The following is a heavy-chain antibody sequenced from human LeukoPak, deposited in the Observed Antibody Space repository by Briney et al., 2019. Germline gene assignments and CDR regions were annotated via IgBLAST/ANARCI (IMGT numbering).Heavy chain of an antibody. J-gene: IGHJ4*02. CDR2: IIPILGIA. D-gene: IGHD5-12*01. Sequence: ASVKVSCKASGYTFTSYGISWVRQAPGQGLEWMGRIIPILGIANYAQKFQGRVTITADKSTSTAYMELSSLRSEDTAVYYCAREGYSGSTRDYWGQGTLVTVSS. CDR3: AREGYSGSTRDY. CDR1: GYTFTSYG. V-gene: IGHV1-69*04.